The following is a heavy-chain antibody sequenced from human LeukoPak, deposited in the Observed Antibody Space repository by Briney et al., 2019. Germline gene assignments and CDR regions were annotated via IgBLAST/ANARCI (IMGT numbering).Heavy chain of an antibody. V-gene: IGHV1-8*02. CDR3: ARRGAAGMSVLWFDP. CDR2: MNPNSGNT. Sequence: PKASVKVSCKASGYTFTSYAMNWVRQATGQGLEWMGWMNPNSGNTGYAQKFQGRVTMTRNTSISTAYMELSSLRSEDTAMYYCARRGAAGMSVLWFDPWGQGTLVTVSS. J-gene: IGHJ5*02. CDR1: GYTFTSYA. D-gene: IGHD6-13*01.